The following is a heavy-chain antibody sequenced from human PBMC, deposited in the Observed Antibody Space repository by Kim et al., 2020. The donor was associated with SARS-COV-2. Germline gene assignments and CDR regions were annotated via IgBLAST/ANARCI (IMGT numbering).Heavy chain of an antibody. J-gene: IGHJ4*02. CDR3: ARGVDRVSYFDY. Sequence: TSNPSLEGRVSISIDTSRNQLSLKLSSVTAAATAVYYCARGVDRVSYFDYWGQGPLVTVSS. D-gene: IGHD6-6*01. V-gene: IGHV4-34*13.